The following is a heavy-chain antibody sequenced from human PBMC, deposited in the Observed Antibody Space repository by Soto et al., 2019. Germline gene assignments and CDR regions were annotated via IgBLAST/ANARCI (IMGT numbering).Heavy chain of an antibody. J-gene: IGHJ6*03. Sequence: SETLSLTCTVSGGSISSYYWSWIRQPPGKGLEWIGYIYYSGSTNYNPSLKSRVTISVDTSKNQFSLKLSSVTAADTAVYYCARHVMVPPGLYYYYMDVWGKGTTVTVSS. D-gene: IGHD2-8*01. CDR1: GGSISSYY. CDR3: ARHVMVPPGLYYYYMDV. V-gene: IGHV4-59*08. CDR2: IYYSGST.